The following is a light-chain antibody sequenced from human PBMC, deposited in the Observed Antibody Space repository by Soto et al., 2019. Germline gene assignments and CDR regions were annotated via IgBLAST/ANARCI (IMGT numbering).Light chain of an antibody. CDR2: DAS. CDR3: QQYGSSPLT. CDR1: QSVSGY. J-gene: IGKJ4*01. V-gene: IGKV3-20*01. Sequence: EIVLTQSPGTLSLSVGERATLSCRASQSVSGYLAWYQQTPGQAPRLLIYDASNRATGIPDRFSGSGSGTDCTLTINRLEPEDFTVYYCQQYGSSPLTFGGGTTVDIK.